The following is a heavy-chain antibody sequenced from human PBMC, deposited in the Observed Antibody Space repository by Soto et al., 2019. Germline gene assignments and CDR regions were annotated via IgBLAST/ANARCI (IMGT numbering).Heavy chain of an antibody. D-gene: IGHD3-3*01. CDR1: GLTCCSYG. J-gene: IGHJ6*02. V-gene: IGHV3-30*06. Sequence: SRASCGLTCCSYGMHWVRKAPGKGLYCVDVISYDGSNKYYADSVKGRFTISRDNSKNTLYLQMNSLRAEDTAVYYCAKGSPGITIFGVAHPGRYYYGMDVLGQGTTVTGFS. CDR3: AKGSPGITIFGVAHPGRYYYGMDV. CDR2: ISYDGSNK.